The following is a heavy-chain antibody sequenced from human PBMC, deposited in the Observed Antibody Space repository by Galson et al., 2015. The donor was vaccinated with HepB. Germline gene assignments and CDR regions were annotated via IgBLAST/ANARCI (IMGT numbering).Heavy chain of an antibody. V-gene: IGHV4-4*02. Sequence: LSLTCAVSGGSISSSNWWSWVRQPPGKGLEWIGEIYHSGSTNYNPSLKSRVTISVNTSKNQFSLKLSSVTAADTAVYYCARGVWSDYWGQGTLVTVSS. CDR2: IYHSGST. D-gene: IGHD1-1*01. J-gene: IGHJ4*02. CDR1: GGSISSSNW. CDR3: ARGVWSDY.